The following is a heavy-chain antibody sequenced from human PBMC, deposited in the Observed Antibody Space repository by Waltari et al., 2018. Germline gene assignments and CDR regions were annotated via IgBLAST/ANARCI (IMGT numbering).Heavy chain of an antibody. CDR1: GFTFSSYD. J-gene: IGHJ4*02. V-gene: IGHV3-13*03. CDR2: IGTAGDT. CDR3: ARRWPIGRQIAAAPFDY. D-gene: IGHD6-13*01. Sequence: EVQLVESGGGLVQPGGSLRLSCAACGFTFSSYDMHWVRQATGKGLEWVSAIGTAGDTYYPGSVKGQFTISRENAKNALYLQMNSLRAGDTAVYYCARRWPIGRQIAAAPFDYWGQGTLVTVSS.